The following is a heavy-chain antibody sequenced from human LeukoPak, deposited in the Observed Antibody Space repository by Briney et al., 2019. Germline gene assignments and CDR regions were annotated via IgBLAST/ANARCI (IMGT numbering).Heavy chain of an antibody. CDR3: AKDIRRYYYGSGSYSGAFDI. V-gene: IGHV3-23*01. Sequence: GGSLLLSCAASGFTFITNYMNWVRQAPGKGLEWVSAISGSGGSTYYADSVKGRFTISRDNSKNTLYLQMNSLRAEDTAVYYCAKDIRRYYYGSGSYSGAFDIWGQGTMVTVSS. D-gene: IGHD3-10*01. CDR2: ISGSGGST. J-gene: IGHJ3*02. CDR1: GFTFITNY.